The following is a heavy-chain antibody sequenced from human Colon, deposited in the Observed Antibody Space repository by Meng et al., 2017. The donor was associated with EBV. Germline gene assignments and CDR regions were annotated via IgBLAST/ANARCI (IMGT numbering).Heavy chain of an antibody. CDR3: ARRRGGSGRDC. CDR2: IYHSGSP. CDR1: GDSISSNGYY. Sequence: QLQESGPGFVKPSENLSLTCTVSGDSISSNGYYWDWVRQPPGKGLELIGAIYHSGSPSYNPSLKSRVTMFVDSSKNQFSLMLTSVTATDTAVYYCARRRGGSGRDCLGQGTLVTVSS. V-gene: IGHV4-39*01. J-gene: IGHJ4*02. D-gene: IGHD3-10*01.